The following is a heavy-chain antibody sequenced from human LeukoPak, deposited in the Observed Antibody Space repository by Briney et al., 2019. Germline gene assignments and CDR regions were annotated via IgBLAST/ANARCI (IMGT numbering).Heavy chain of an antibody. V-gene: IGHV4-59*01. CDR1: GFTFSSYA. CDR3: ARFTPQGYGWGGYNRFDP. CDR2: IYYSGST. J-gene: IGHJ5*02. D-gene: IGHD3-16*01. Sequence: GSLRLSCAASGFTFSSYAMSWVRQAPGKGLEWIGYIYYSGSTNYNPSLKSRVTISLDTSKNQFSLNLTSVTAADTAVYYCARFTPQGYGWGGYNRFDPWGQGTLVTVSS.